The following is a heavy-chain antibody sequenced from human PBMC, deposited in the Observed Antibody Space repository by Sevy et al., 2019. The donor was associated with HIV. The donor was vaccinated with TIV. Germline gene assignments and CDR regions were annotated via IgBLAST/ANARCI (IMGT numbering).Heavy chain of an antibody. V-gene: IGHV3-21*01. CDR3: ARDSPGVWQDFDY. J-gene: IGHJ4*02. Sequence: GGSLRLSCATSGLTFSRHSMNWVRQAPGKGLEWVSSITSSSSHMYYADSVKGRFIISRDNAENSLYLQMNSLRADDTAQYYRARDSPGVWQDFDYWGQGIQVTVSS. CDR2: ITSSSSHM. D-gene: IGHD6-13*01. CDR1: GLTFSRHS.